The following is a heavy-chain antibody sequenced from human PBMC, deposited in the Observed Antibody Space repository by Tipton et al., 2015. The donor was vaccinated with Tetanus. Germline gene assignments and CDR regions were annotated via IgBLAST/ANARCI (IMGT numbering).Heavy chain of an antibody. CDR1: GGSLSTFY. J-gene: IGHJ6*02. V-gene: IGHV4-4*07. CDR3: ARDFRERSGTYFSYYYTMDV. Sequence: TLSLTCTVSGGSLSTFYWNWIRQPAGKGLEWIGRIYSSGSTYYNPSLKSRVTMSIDTSKNQFSLELTSVTAADTAVYYCARDFRERSGTYFSYYYTMDVWGQGTTVTVSS. D-gene: IGHD1-26*01. CDR2: IYSSGST.